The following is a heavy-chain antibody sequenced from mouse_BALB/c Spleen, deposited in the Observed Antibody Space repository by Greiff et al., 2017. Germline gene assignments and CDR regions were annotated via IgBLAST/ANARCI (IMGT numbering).Heavy chain of an antibody. CDR2: INPYNGAT. D-gene: IGHD2-1*01. CDR1: GYSFTGYY. CDR3: ARLDGNFGNYAMDY. V-gene: IGHV1-31*01. Sequence: VQLQQSGPELVKPGASVKISCKASGYSFTGYYMHWVKQSHVKSLEWIGRINPYNGATSYNQNFKDKASLTVDKSSSTAYMELHSLTSEDSAVYYCARLDGNFGNYAMDYWGQGTSVTVSS. J-gene: IGHJ4*01.